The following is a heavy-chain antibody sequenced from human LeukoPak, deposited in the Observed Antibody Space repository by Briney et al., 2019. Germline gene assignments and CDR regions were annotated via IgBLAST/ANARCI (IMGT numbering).Heavy chain of an antibody. J-gene: IGHJ3*02. Sequence: GASVKVSCKGSGYTLTELSMHGVRQAPGKGREGMGGFDPKDGETIYAQKFQGRVTMTEDTSTDTAYMELSSLRSEDTAVYYCARGITFGGVIVNVFDIWGQGTMVTVSS. V-gene: IGHV1-24*01. D-gene: IGHD3-16*02. CDR2: FDPKDGET. CDR1: GYTLTELS. CDR3: ARGITFGGVIVNVFDI.